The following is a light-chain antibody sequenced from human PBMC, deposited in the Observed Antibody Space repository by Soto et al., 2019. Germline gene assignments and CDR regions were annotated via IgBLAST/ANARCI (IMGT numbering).Light chain of an antibody. CDR3: SSYTSSSTLL. J-gene: IGLJ2*01. Sequence: QSALTQPASVSGSPGQSITISCTGTSSDVGSYNLVSWYQQHPGKAPKLMIYAVSNRPSGVSNRFSGSKSGNTASLTISGLQAEDEADYYCSSYTSSSTLLFGGGTKLTVL. CDR1: SSDVGSYNL. V-gene: IGLV2-14*02. CDR2: AVS.